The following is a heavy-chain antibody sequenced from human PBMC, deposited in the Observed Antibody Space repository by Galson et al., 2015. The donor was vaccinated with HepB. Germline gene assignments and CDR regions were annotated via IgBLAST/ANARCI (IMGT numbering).Heavy chain of an antibody. V-gene: IGHV3-15*05. D-gene: IGHD4-17*01. CDR1: GFTFSNAW. Sequence: SLRLSCAASGFTFSNAWMSWVRQAPGKGLEWVGRIKSKIDGGTTEYAAPVKGRFTISRDDSKKTLSLHMNSLKTEDTAIYYCTGRVTRDYWGQGTLVTVSS. CDR2: IKSKIDGGTT. CDR3: TGRVTRDY. J-gene: IGHJ4*02.